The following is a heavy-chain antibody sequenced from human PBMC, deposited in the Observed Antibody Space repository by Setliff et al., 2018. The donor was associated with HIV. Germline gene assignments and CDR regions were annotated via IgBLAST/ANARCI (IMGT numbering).Heavy chain of an antibody. D-gene: IGHD3-10*01. CDR2: IYTSESS. CDR3: ARSARFFYASGSRRYFDL. J-gene: IGHJ2*01. Sequence: SETLSLTCSVSGGSISSYYWSWIRQPPGKGLEWIGYIYTSESSNYNPFLKSRVTFSVDTSKNQFSLKLSSVTAADTAVYYCARSARFFYASGSRRYFDLWGRGTLVTVSS. CDR1: GGSISSYY. V-gene: IGHV4-4*08.